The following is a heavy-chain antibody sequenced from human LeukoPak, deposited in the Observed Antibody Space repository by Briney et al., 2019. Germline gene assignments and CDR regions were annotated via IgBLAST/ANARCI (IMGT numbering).Heavy chain of an antibody. V-gene: IGHV1-8*01. D-gene: IGHD1-14*01. CDR1: GYTFTSYD. Sequence: VASVKVSCKASGYTFTSYDINWVRQATGQGLEWMGWMNPNSGNTGYAQKFQGRVTMTRNTSISTAYMELSSLRSEDTAVYHCARIGGGKGSHHLPHTDYWGQGTLVTVSS. CDR3: ARIGGGKGSHHLPHTDY. CDR2: MNPNSGNT. J-gene: IGHJ4*02.